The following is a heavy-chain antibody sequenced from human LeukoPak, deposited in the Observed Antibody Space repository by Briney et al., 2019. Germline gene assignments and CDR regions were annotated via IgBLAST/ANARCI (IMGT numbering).Heavy chain of an antibody. CDR3: ARLLRVGYCSTTTCNWFDP. V-gene: IGHV4-39*07. CDR1: GGSISSTSYY. D-gene: IGHD2-2*03. J-gene: IGHJ5*02. CDR2: IYYSGST. Sequence: SETLSLTCVVSGGSISSTSYYWGWIRQPPGKGLEWIGSIYYSGSTYYSPSLKSRVTISVDTSKNQFSLKLSSVTAADTAVYYCARLLRVGYCSTTTCNWFDPWGQGTLVTVSS.